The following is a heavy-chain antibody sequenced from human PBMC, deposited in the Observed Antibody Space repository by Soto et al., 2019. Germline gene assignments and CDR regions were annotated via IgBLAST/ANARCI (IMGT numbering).Heavy chain of an antibody. CDR1: KGTFSSYA. D-gene: IGHD3-22*01. Sequence: QVQLVQSGAEVKKPGSSVKVSCKAGKGTFSSYAKRWVRQAPGQGLEWMGGIIPIFGTADYAQKFQGRVTITADESTSTGNMELSSLRSEDTALYYCASHYDSSGYYYRGLDYWGQGTLVTVSS. V-gene: IGHV1-69*12. CDR3: ASHYDSSGYYYRGLDY. J-gene: IGHJ4*02. CDR2: IIPIFGTA.